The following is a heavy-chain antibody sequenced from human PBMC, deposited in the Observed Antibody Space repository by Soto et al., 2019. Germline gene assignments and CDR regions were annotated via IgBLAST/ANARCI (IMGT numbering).Heavy chain of an antibody. D-gene: IGHD1-26*01. CDR3: ARDLAKGGGSAGFDY. J-gene: IGHJ4*02. V-gene: IGHV1-2*02. CDR1: GYTFTVYY. Sequence: QVQLVQSVAEVKKPGASVNVSCTASGYTFTVYYMHWVRQAPGQGLEWMGWINPKSGGTMYPQKFQGRVTMTWDTSISTAYMALTRLSSDDTAVYYCARDLAKGGGSAGFDYWGQGALVSVSS. CDR2: INPKSGGT.